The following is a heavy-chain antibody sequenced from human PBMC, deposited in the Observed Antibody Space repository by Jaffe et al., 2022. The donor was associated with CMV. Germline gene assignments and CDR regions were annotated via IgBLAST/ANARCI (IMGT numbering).Heavy chain of an antibody. D-gene: IGHD6-6*01. CDR3: ARSIKSRYSSSSGSLGNWFDP. J-gene: IGHJ5*02. Sequence: QLQLQESGPGLVKPSETLSLTCTVSGGSISSSSYYWGWIRQPPGKGLEWIGSIYYSGSTYYNPSLKSRVTISVDTSKNQFSLKLSSVTAADTAVYYCARSIKSRYSSSSGSLGNWFDPWGQGTLVTVSS. V-gene: IGHV4-39*01. CDR2: IYYSGST. CDR1: GGSISSSSYY.